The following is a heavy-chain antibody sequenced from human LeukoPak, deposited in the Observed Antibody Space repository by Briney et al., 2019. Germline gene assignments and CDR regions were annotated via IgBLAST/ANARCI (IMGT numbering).Heavy chain of an antibody. D-gene: IGHD5-24*01. CDR2: IYSGGST. Sequence: GGSLRLSCAASGFTVSSNYMSWVRQAPGQGLEWVSVIYSGGSTYYADSVKGRFTISRDNSKNTLYLQMNSLRAEDTAVYYCARADSDGYNFFDYWGQGTLVTVSS. J-gene: IGHJ4*02. CDR3: ARADSDGYNFFDY. CDR1: GFTVSSNY. V-gene: IGHV3-53*01.